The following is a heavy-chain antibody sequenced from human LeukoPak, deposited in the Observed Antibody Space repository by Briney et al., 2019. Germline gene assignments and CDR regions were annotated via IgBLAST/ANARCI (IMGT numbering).Heavy chain of an antibody. Sequence: PSETLSLTCAVYGGSFSGYYWSWIRQPPGKGLEWIGEINHSGSTNYNPSLKSRVTISVDTSKNQFSLKLSSVTAADTAVYYCARSDIVVARYFDYWGQGTLVTVSS. CDR2: INHSGST. CDR3: ARSDIVVARYFDY. CDR1: GGSFSGYY. D-gene: IGHD2-15*01. J-gene: IGHJ4*02. V-gene: IGHV4-34*01.